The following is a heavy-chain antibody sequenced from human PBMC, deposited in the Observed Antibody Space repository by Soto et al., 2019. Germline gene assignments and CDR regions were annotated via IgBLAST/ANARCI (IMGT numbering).Heavy chain of an antibody. CDR3: ARVLGYCSSTSCSRGVENAFDI. CDR1: GYTFTSYA. D-gene: IGHD2-2*01. CDR2: INAGNGNT. Sequence: ASVKVSCKASGYTFTSYAMHWVRQAPGQRLEWMGWINAGNGNTKYSQKFQGRVTITRDTSASTAYMELSSLRSEDTAVYYCARVLGYCSSTSCSRGVENAFDIWGQGTMVTVSS. J-gene: IGHJ3*02. V-gene: IGHV1-3*01.